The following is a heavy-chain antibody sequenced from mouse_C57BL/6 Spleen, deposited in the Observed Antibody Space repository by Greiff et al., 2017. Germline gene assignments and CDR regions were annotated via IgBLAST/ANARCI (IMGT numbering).Heavy chain of an antibody. J-gene: IGHJ4*01. CDR2: IDPSDSYT. Sequence: QVQLQQPGAELVMPGASVKLSCKASGYTFTRYWMHWVKQRPGQGLEWIGEIDPSDSYTNYNQKFKGKSTLTGDKSASTVYMHLSSQTSEVYAGYNCAKRKYYAMDYWGQGTSGTVSS. CDR1: GYTFTRYW. CDR3: AKRKYYAMDY. V-gene: IGHV1-69*01.